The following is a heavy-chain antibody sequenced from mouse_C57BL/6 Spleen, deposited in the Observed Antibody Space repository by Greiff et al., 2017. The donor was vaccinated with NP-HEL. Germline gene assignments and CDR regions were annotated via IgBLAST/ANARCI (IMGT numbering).Heavy chain of an antibody. Sequence: QVTLKESGAELARPGASVKLSCKASGYTFTSYGISWVKQRTGQGLEWIGEIYPRSGNTYYNEKFKGKATLTADKSSSTAYMELRSLTSEDSAVYFCARKVGDYFDYWGQGTTLTVSS. CDR2: IYPRSGNT. CDR1: GYTFTSYG. J-gene: IGHJ2*01. D-gene: IGHD1-1*01. CDR3: ARKVGDYFDY. V-gene: IGHV1-81*01.